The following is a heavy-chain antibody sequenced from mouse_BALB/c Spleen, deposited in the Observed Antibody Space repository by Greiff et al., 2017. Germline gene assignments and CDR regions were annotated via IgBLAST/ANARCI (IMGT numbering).Heavy chain of an antibody. J-gene: IGHJ4*01. CDR1: GFSLTSYD. CDR3: VRGGWGYAMDY. CDR2: IWTGGGT. Sequence: VQGVESGPGLVAPSQSLSITCTVSGFSLTSYDISWIRQPPGKGLEWLGVIWTGGGTNYNSAFMSRLSISKDNSKSQVFLKMNSLQTDDTAIYYCVRGGWGYAMDYWGQGTSVTVSS. V-gene: IGHV2-9-2*01.